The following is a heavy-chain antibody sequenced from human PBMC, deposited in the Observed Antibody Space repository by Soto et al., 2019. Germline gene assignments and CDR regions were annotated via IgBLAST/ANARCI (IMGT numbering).Heavy chain of an antibody. CDR2: INAGNGNT. V-gene: IGHV1-3*05. Sequence: QVQLVQSGAEEKKPGASVKVSCKASGYTFISYAMYWVRQAPGQRLEWMGWINAGNGNTKYSQKFQGRVTITRDTSASTAYMELSSLRSEDTAVYYCARDFNYGAGDYWVQGTLVTVSS. D-gene: IGHD3-10*01. CDR3: ARDFNYGAGDY. J-gene: IGHJ4*02. CDR1: GYTFISYA.